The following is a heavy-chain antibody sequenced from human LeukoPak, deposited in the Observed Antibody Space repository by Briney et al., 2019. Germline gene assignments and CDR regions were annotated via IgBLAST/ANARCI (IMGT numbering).Heavy chain of an antibody. Sequence: GGSLRLSCAASGFTFSSYWVSWVRQAPGKGLEGVANIKQDGSEKYYVDSVKGRFTISRDNAKNSLYLQMNSLRPEDTAVYYCARRFPYERGYFDYWGQGTLVTVSS. CDR1: GFTFSSYW. D-gene: IGHD3-22*01. CDR2: IKQDGSEK. V-gene: IGHV3-7*01. J-gene: IGHJ4*02. CDR3: ARRFPYERGYFDY.